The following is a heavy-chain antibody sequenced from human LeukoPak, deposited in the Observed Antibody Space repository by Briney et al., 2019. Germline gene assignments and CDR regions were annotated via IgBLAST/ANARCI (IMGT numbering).Heavy chain of an antibody. Sequence: MSSETLSLTCTVSGGSISSHYWSWIRQPPGKGLEWIGYIYFSGSTNYNPSLKSRVTISVDTSKNQFSLKLSSVTAADTAVYYCARELGRGDGYMDVWGKGTTVTVSS. D-gene: IGHD3-3*01. CDR2: IYFSGST. J-gene: IGHJ6*03. CDR3: ARELGRGDGYMDV. CDR1: GGSISSHY. V-gene: IGHV4-59*11.